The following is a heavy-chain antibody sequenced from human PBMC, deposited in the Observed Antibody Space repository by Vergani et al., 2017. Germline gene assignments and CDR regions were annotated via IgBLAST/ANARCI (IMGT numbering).Heavy chain of an antibody. Sequence: QVQLVQSGAEVKKPGSSVKVSCKASVGTFSSYAISWVRQAPGQGLEWMGGIIPIFGTANYAQKFQGRVTITADKSTSTAYMELSSLRSEDTAVYYCARDGGDYAPGYYYGMDVWGQGTTVTVSS. J-gene: IGHJ6*02. CDR2: IIPIFGTA. D-gene: IGHD4-17*01. CDR3: ARDGGDYAPGYYYGMDV. V-gene: IGHV1-69*06. CDR1: VGTFSSYA.